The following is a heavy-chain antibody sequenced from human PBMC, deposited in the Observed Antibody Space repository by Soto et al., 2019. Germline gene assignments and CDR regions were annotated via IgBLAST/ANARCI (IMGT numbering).Heavy chain of an antibody. Sequence: QVKLVQSGAEVKEPGASVKVSCKASGYTFTSYTISWVRQAPGQGLEWMGRISPYNGNTNYAQKLQGRVTMTTDTSTGIAYMELRSLRSDDTAVYYCARVVGALGHWFDPWGQGTRVTVSS. CDR1: GYTFTSYT. D-gene: IGHD1-26*01. CDR3: ARVVGALGHWFDP. J-gene: IGHJ5*02. V-gene: IGHV1-18*01. CDR2: ISPYNGNT.